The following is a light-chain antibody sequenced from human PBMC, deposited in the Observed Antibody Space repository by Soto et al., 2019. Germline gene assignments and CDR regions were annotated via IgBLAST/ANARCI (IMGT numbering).Light chain of an antibody. CDR2: LGS. CDR1: QSLLSSNGYNY. CDR3: MQALRAPPT. Sequence: DIVMTQSPLSLPVTPGEPASISCRSSQSLLSSNGYNYLDWYLQKPGQSPQLLIYLGSNRASGVPDRFSGSVSGTDITLEISRVEAEDVGIYHCMQALRAPPTFGQGTKVEI. J-gene: IGKJ1*01. V-gene: IGKV2-28*01.